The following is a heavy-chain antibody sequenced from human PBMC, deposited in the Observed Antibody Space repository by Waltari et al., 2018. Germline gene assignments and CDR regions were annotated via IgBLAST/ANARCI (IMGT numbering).Heavy chain of an antibody. Sequence: QVQLQESGPGLVKPSETLSLTCTVSGGSISSHYWSWIRQPPGKGLEWIGYIYYSGSTNYNPSLNSRVTISVDTSKNQFSLKLSSVTAADTAVYYCAREGYCSGGSCYWFDPWGQGTLVTVSS. V-gene: IGHV4-59*11. CDR1: GGSISSHY. J-gene: IGHJ5*02. CDR2: IYYSGST. D-gene: IGHD2-15*01. CDR3: AREGYCSGGSCYWFDP.